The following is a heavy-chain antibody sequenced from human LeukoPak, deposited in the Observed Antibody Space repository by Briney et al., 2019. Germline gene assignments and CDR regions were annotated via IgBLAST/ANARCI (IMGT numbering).Heavy chain of an antibody. V-gene: IGHV3-11*01. CDR2: ISSSGNTR. D-gene: IGHD6-19*01. J-gene: IGHJ4*02. Sequence: GGSLRLSCAASGFTFSDYYMSWIRQAPGKGLEWVSHISSSGNTRYYADSVKGRFTISRDNAKNSLYLQMNSLRAEDTAVYYCARKFGSSGWYPYWGQGTLVTVSS. CDR3: ARKFGSSGWYPY. CDR1: GFTFSDYY.